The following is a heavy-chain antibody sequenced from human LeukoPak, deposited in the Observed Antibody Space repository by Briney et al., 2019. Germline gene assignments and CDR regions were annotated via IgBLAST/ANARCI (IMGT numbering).Heavy chain of an antibody. CDR2: ISSSSSYI. CDR3: ARGRRFVLRYFDWLGSDYYFDY. D-gene: IGHD3-9*01. J-gene: IGHJ4*02. Sequence: GGSLRLSCAASGFTFSSYSMNWVRQAPGKGLEWVSSISSSSSYIYYADSVKGRFTISRDNAKNSLYLQMNSLRAEDTAVYYCARGRRFVLRYFDWLGSDYYFDYWGQGTLVTVSS. V-gene: IGHV3-21*01. CDR1: GFTFSSYS.